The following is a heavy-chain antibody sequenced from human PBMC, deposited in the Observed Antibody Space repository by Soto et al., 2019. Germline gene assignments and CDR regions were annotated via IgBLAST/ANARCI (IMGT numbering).Heavy chain of an antibody. J-gene: IGHJ4*02. D-gene: IGHD5-18*01. V-gene: IGHV3-48*03. CDR3: AATPNSYGYGGFDY. CDR2: ISSSGSTI. Sequence: EVQLVESGGCLVQPGGYLRLSCAASGFTFSSYEMNWVRQAPGKGLEWVSYISSSGSTIYYADSVKGRFTISRDNAKNALYLQMNSLRAEDTAVYYCAATPNSYGYGGFDYWGQGTLVTVSS. CDR1: GFTFSSYE.